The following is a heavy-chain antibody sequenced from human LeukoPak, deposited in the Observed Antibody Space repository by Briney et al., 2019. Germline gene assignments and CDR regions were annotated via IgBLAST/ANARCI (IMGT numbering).Heavy chain of an antibody. CDR2: ISYDGSNK. CDR1: GFTFSSYA. D-gene: IGHD4-11*01. V-gene: IGHV3-30-3*01. Sequence: PGGSLRLSCAASGFTFSSYAMHWVRQAPGKGLGWVAVISYDGSNKYYADSVKGRFTISRDNSKNTLYLQMNSLRAEDTAVYYCARADYSNYLDYWGQGTLVTVSS. J-gene: IGHJ4*02. CDR3: ARADYSNYLDY.